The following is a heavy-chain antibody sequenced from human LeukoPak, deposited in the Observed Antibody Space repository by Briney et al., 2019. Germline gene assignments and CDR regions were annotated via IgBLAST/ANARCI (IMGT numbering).Heavy chain of an antibody. CDR3: AKDKGGYGYGQYYFDY. CDR1: GFTFSSYG. J-gene: IGHJ4*02. CDR2: ISGSGGST. D-gene: IGHD5-18*01. Sequence: GGSLRLSCAASGFTFSSYGMSWVRQAPGKGLEWVSAISGSGGSTYYADSVKGRFTISRDNSKNTLYLQMNSLRAEDTAVYYCAKDKGGYGYGQYYFDYWGQGTLVTVSS. V-gene: IGHV3-23*01.